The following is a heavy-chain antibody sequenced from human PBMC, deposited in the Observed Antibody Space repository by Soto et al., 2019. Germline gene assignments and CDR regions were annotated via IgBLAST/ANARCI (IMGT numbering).Heavy chain of an antibody. J-gene: IGHJ4*02. CDR2: IYHSGST. CDR1: GGSISSSNW. V-gene: IGHV4-4*02. CDR3: ASRPEGFGEGGFDY. D-gene: IGHD3-10*01. Sequence: SETLSLTCAVSGGSISSSNWWSWVRQPPGEGLEWIGEIYHSGSTNYNPSLKSRVTISVDKSKNQFSLKLSSVTAADTAVYYCASRPEGFGEGGFDYWGQGTLVTVS.